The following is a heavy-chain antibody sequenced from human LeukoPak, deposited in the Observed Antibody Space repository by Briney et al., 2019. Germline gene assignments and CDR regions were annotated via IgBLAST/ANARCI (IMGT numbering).Heavy chain of an antibody. Sequence: SETLSLTCTVSGGSINNSYWTWIRQPPGKGLEWIGHIYYSGSTNYSPSLKSRVTISVDTSKNQFSLKLSSVTAADTAVYYCARLSSLANIAARGRTWLDPWGQGSLVTVST. CDR2: IYYSGST. CDR3: ARLSSLANIAARGRTWLDP. CDR1: GGSINNSY. V-gene: IGHV4-59*01. D-gene: IGHD6-6*01. J-gene: IGHJ5*02.